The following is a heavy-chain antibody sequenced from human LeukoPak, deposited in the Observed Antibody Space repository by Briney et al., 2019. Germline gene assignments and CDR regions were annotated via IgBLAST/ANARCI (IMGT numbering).Heavy chain of an antibody. V-gene: IGHV4-34*01. CDR3: ARGWPPYYYDSSGYYYEGLYYFDY. CDR1: GGSFSGYY. Sequence: PSETLSLTCAVYGGSFSGYYWSWLRQPPGKGLEWIGEINHSGSTNYNPSLKSRVTISVDTSKNQFSLKLSSVTATDTAVYYCARGWPPYYYDSSGYYYEGLYYFDYWGQGTLVTVSS. CDR2: INHSGST. J-gene: IGHJ4*02. D-gene: IGHD3-22*01.